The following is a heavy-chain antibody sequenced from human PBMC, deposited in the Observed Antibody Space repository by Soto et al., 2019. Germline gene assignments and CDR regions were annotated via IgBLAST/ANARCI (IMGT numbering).Heavy chain of an antibody. CDR2: VSYDGSYA. Sequence: PGGALRLSCAASGFTFRGYGMRWVRQAPGKGLEWVALVSYDGSYAYYADSVKGRFTISRDNSKNTLYLQLNSLRAEDTAVYYCASLNGTDYGGLFDYWGQGTLVTVSS. V-gene: IGHV3-30*03. CDR1: GFTFRGYG. D-gene: IGHD4-17*01. J-gene: IGHJ4*01. CDR3: ASLNGTDYGGLFDY.